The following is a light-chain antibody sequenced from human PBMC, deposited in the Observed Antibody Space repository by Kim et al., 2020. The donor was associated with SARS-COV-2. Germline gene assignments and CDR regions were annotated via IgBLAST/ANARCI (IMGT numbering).Light chain of an antibody. J-gene: IGLJ3*02. Sequence: KTVTIRCTGSRGSIASNYVQWYQQRPGSAPTTVIYEDDQRPSGVPDRFSGSIDSSSNSASLTISGLKTEDEADYYCQSYDSSNPWVFGGGTQLTVL. V-gene: IGLV6-57*02. CDR2: EDD. CDR1: RGSIASNY. CDR3: QSYDSSNPWV.